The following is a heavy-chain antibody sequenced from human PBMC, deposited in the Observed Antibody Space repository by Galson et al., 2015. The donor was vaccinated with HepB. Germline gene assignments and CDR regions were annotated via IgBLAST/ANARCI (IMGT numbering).Heavy chain of an antibody. CDR1: GYTFTSYA. CDR2: INTDTRNP. J-gene: IGHJ4*02. V-gene: IGHV7-4-1*02. CDR3: ARDPRGSAWGGIDS. D-gene: IGHD6-19*01. Sequence: SVKVSCKASGYTFTSYAMNWVRQAPGQGLEWMGWINTDTRNPTYVQGFTGRFVFSLDTSVSTAYLQISSLKPEDTAVYYCARDPRGSAWGGIDSWGQGTLVTVSS.